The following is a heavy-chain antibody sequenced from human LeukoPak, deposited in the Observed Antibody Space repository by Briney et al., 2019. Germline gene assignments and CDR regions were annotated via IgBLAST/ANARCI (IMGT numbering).Heavy chain of an antibody. D-gene: IGHD3-10*01. Sequence: GGSLRLSCAASRFTISDYYISWVRQAPGKGLEWVTNIKADGSVENYVDTVEGRFTISRDNAKNSLYLQLNSLRAEDTAVYYCARDWCDSGSYCRGAGLDLWGQGTMVTVSS. CDR1: RFTISDYY. CDR3: ARDWCDSGSYCRGAGLDL. CDR2: IKADGSVE. V-gene: IGHV3-7*01. J-gene: IGHJ3*01.